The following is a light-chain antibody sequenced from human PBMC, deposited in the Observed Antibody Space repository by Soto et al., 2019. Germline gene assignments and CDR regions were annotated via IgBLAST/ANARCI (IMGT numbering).Light chain of an antibody. CDR3: LQDYNYPYT. Sequence: AIQMTQSPSSLSASVGDRVTITCRASQGIKNDVAWYQQKPGKAPKLLIYAASSLQSGVPPRFSGSGSGTDFTLTISSLQPEDFATYYCLQDYNYPYTFGQGTKVDSK. CDR2: AAS. CDR1: QGIKND. J-gene: IGKJ2*01. V-gene: IGKV1-6*01.